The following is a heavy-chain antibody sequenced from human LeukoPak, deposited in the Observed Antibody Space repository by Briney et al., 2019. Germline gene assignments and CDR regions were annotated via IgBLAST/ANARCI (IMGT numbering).Heavy chain of an antibody. CDR2: IYYSGST. CDR1: GGSISSYY. J-gene: IGHJ3*02. Sequence: SETLSLTCTVSGGSISSYYWSWIRQPPGKGLEWIGYIYYSGSTNYNPSLKSRVTISVDTSKNQFSLKLSSVTAADTAVYYCARGSYRGSRIAAAGTGPFDIWDQGTMVTVSS. D-gene: IGHD6-13*01. V-gene: IGHV4-59*01. CDR3: ARGSYRGSRIAAAGTGPFDI.